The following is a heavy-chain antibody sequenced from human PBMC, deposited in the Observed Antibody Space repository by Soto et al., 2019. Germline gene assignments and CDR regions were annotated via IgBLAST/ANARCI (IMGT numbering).Heavy chain of an antibody. CDR2: IYYSGST. D-gene: IGHD3-9*01. Sequence: TLSLTCTVSGGSISSGGYYWSWIRQHPGKGLEWIGYIYYSGSTYYNPSLKSRVTISVDTSKNQFSLKLSSVTAADTAVYYCARDVILTGYYSVHHWFDPWGQGTLVTVSS. CDR3: ARDVILTGYYSVHHWFDP. J-gene: IGHJ5*02. V-gene: IGHV4-31*03. CDR1: GGSISSGGYY.